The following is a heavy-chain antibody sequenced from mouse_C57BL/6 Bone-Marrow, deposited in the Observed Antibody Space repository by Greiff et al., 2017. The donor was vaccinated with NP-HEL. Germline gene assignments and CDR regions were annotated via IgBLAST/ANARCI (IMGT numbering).Heavy chain of an antibody. Sequence: VQLQQSGPELVKPGASVKISCKASGYTFTDYYMNWVKQSHGKSLEWIGDINPNNGGTSYNQKFKGKATLTVDKSSSTADMELRSLTSEDSAVYYCARDTTVVERYFDVWGTGTTVTVSS. CDR1: GYTFTDYY. D-gene: IGHD1-1*01. V-gene: IGHV1-26*01. J-gene: IGHJ1*03. CDR3: ARDTTVVERYFDV. CDR2: INPNNGGT.